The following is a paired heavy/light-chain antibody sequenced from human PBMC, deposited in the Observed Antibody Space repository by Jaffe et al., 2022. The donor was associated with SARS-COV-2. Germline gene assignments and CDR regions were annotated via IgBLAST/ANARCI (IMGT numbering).Heavy chain of an antibody. CDR1: GFSLSTRGVG. CDR3: ARYASSGFLSWFDT. V-gene: IGHV2-5*02. CDR2: IYWDDDK. J-gene: IGHJ5*02. Sequence: QITLKESGPTVVKPTQTLTLTCSFSGFSLSTRGVGVGWIRQPPGKALEWLATIYWDDDKRYSPSLETRLTISKDTSKNQVVLTLANVDPVDTATYFCARYASSGFLSWFDTWGQGFLVTVAS. D-gene: IGHD6-19*01.
Light chain of an antibody. V-gene: IGKV1-39*01. CDR1: QNIANY. CDR2: GAS. CDR3: QQTYSDVFT. J-gene: IGKJ2*01. Sequence: DIQMTQSPSSLSASVGDRVTITCRTSQNIANYLNWYQQKPGKAPKLLISGASSLQIGVPSRFSGSGSGTDFTLIIRGLQPDDFATYYCQQTYSDVFTFGQGTKLEIK.